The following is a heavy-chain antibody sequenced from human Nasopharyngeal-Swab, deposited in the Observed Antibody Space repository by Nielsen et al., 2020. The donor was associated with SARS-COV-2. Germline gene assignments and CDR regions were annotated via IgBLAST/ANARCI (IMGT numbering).Heavy chain of an antibody. CDR3: ARDERIDGFNSNFDH. J-gene: IGHJ4*02. D-gene: IGHD5-24*01. V-gene: IGHV3-48*04. CDR1: GFTFRTYS. Sequence: LSLTCAASGFTFRTYSMNWVRQAPGTGLEWISYISSSSTTIFYADSAKGRFTISRDNAKNSLYLQMNSLRAEDTALYYCARDERIDGFNSNFDHWGQGTLVTVSS. CDR2: ISSSSTTI.